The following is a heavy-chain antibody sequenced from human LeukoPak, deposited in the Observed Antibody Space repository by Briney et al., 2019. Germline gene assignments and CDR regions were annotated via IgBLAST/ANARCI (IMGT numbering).Heavy chain of an antibody. CDR2: IYDSGNT. CDR3: ARTEQLWLKVYD. V-gene: IGHV4-59*01. D-gene: IGHD5-18*01. J-gene: IGHJ4*02. Sequence: SETLSLTCTGSGDSIRSYHWSWIRQPPRKGLEWIGYIYDSGNTNYNPSLKSRVTISVDTSKNQFSLKLRSVTAADTAVYYCARTEQLWLKVYDWGQGTLVTVSS. CDR1: GDSIRSYH.